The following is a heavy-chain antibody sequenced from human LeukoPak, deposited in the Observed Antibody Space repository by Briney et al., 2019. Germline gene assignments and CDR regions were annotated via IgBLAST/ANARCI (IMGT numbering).Heavy chain of an antibody. CDR3: ARDWSGYDSQWPPDYYYGMDV. CDR1: GFTFSSYG. V-gene: IGHV3-33*08. D-gene: IGHD5-12*01. J-gene: IGHJ6*02. CDR2: IWYDGSNK. Sequence: PGGSLRLSCAASGFTFSSYGMHWVRQAPGKGLEWVAVIWYDGSNKYYADSVKGRFTISRDNSKNTLYLQMNSLRAEDTAVYYCARDWSGYDSQWPPDYYYGMDVWGQGTTVTVSS.